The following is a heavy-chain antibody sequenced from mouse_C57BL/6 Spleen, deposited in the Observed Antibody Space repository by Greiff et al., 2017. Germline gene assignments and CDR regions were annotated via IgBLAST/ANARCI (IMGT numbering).Heavy chain of an antibody. CDR3: ARSLRGTTVVDWYFDV. CDR1: GYTFTSYW. Sequence: QVQLQQPGAELVKPGASVKLSCKASGYTFTSYWMHWVKQRPGQGLEWIGMIHPNSGSTNYNEKFKSKATLTVDKSSSTAYMQLSSLTSEDSAVYYCARSLRGTTVVDWYFDVWGTGTTVTVSS. J-gene: IGHJ1*03. CDR2: IHPNSGST. D-gene: IGHD1-1*01. V-gene: IGHV1-64*01.